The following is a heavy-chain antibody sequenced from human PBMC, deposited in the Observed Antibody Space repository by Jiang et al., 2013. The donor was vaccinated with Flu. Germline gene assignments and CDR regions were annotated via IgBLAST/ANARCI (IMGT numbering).Heavy chain of an antibody. CDR3: YIAARPSRYYALDV. CDR1: GYTFSDRY. CDR2: INPDGGDT. Sequence: GAEVKKPGASVKVSCKASGYTFSDRYIIWVRQAPGQGLEWMGWINPDGGDTLYAQKFQGRVTMTTDTSISTGYMELRRLKSDDTAVYFCYIAARPSRYYALDVWGQGTTVVVSS. V-gene: IGHV1-2*02. D-gene: IGHD2-15*01. J-gene: IGHJ6*02.